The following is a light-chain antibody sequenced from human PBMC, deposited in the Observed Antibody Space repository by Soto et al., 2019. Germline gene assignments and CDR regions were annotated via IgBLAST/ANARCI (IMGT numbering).Light chain of an antibody. J-gene: IGKJ5*01. CDR3: QQYGFSPIS. CDR1: ESVVSNY. CDR2: DAS. V-gene: IGKV3-20*01. Sequence: EIVLTQSPGTLSLSPGERATLSCRATESVVSNYLAWYQLKPGQAPRLLIYDASSRATGIPDRFSGSGSGTDFTLTISRLEPEDFAVYSCQQYGFSPISFGQGTRLELK.